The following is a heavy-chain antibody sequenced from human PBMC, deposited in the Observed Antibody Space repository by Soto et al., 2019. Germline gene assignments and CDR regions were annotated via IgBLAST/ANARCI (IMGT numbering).Heavy chain of an antibody. V-gene: IGHV1-69*02. Sequence: QVQLVQSGAEVKKPGSSVKVSCKASGGTFSSYTISWVRQARGQGLEWMGRIIPILGIANYAQKFQGRVTITADKSTSTAYMELSSLRSEDTAVYYCARGLGDSSGYHYYYYGMDVWGQGTTVTVSS. CDR2: IIPILGIA. D-gene: IGHD3-22*01. CDR3: ARGLGDSSGYHYYYYGMDV. J-gene: IGHJ6*02. CDR1: GGTFSSYT.